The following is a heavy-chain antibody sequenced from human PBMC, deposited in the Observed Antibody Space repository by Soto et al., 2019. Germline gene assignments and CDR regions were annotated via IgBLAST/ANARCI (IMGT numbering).Heavy chain of an antibody. CDR3: ARDLVVVDATPARIYYYGMDV. Sequence: QVQLVESGGGVVQPGRSLRLSCAASGFTFSSYGMHWVRQAPGKGLEWVAVIWYDGSNKYYADSVKGRFTISRDNSKNTLYLQMNSLRAEDTAVYYCARDLVVVDATPARIYYYGMDVWGQGTTVTVSS. D-gene: IGHD2-15*01. J-gene: IGHJ6*02. CDR1: GFTFSSYG. V-gene: IGHV3-33*01. CDR2: IWYDGSNK.